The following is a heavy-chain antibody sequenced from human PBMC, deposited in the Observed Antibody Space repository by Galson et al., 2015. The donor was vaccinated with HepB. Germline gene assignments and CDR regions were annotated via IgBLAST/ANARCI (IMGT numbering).Heavy chain of an antibody. CDR2: ISGSGGST. Sequence: SLRLSCAASGFTFSSYAMSWVRQAPGKGLEWVSAISGSGGSTYYADSVKGRFTISRDNSKNTLYLQMNSLRAEDTAVYYCAKDKAAQQLDTYYYGMDVWGQGTTVTVSS. V-gene: IGHV3-23*01. CDR1: GFTFSSYA. D-gene: IGHD6-13*01. CDR3: AKDKAAQQLDTYYYGMDV. J-gene: IGHJ6*02.